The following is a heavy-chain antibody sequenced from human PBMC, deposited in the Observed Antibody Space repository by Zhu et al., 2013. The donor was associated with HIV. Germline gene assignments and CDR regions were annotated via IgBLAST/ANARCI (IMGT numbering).Heavy chain of an antibody. CDR1: GYTFTDHY. CDR3: ARDLHYYDSSGY. J-gene: IGHJ4*02. CDR2: INPNSGGT. V-gene: IGHV1-2*02. D-gene: IGHD3-22*01. Sequence: QVQLVQSGADVKKPGASVKVSCKASGYTFTDHYMHWVRQAPGQGLEWMGWINPNSGGTNYAQKFQGRVTMTGDTSLTTFYMEIIRLRSDDTAVYYCARDLHYYDSSGYWGQGTLVTVSS.